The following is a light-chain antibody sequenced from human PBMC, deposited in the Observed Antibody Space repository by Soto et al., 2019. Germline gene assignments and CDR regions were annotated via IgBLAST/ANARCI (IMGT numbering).Light chain of an antibody. CDR2: DTS. CDR1: QSVSSSH. J-gene: IGKJ1*01. Sequence: GVSKSPGTVSLSTGERATLSCRASQSVSSSHLAWYQQKRGQAPRLLIYDTSTRATGTPDRFSGSGSGTDFTLTISILEPEDFAVYHCQQYGASPWTFGQGTKVDIK. CDR3: QQYGASPWT. V-gene: IGKV3-20*01.